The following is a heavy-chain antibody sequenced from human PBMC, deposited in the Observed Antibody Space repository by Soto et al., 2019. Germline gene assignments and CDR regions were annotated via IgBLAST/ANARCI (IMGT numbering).Heavy chain of an antibody. CDR3: ARVYPSDTRYGYVGNNWFDP. CDR2: INPSGDST. J-gene: IGHJ5*02. Sequence: QVQLVQSGAEVKKPGASVKVSCKASGYTFTSYYMHWVRQAPGQGLEWMGIINPSGDSTSYAQKFQGRVTMTRDTSTSTVYMELSTLRSEDTAVYYCARVYPSDTRYGYVGNNWFDPWGQGTLVTVSS. CDR1: GYTFTSYY. D-gene: IGHD5-18*01. V-gene: IGHV1-46*03.